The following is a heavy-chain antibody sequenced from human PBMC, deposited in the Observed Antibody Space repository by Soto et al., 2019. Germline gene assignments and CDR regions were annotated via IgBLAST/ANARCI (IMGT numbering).Heavy chain of an antibody. D-gene: IGHD6-19*01. CDR2: LDQSGGT. V-gene: IGHV4-34*01. CDR1: GDSLRGQS. J-gene: IGHJ6*02. CDR3: AREDIYGWSGESFDV. Sequence: QVQLQQWGAGLLKASETLSLTCAVVGDSLRGQSWNWIRQSPGKGLEWIGELDQSGGTNYNPSLKSRAIISDDTSKNQFSLTVTSVTAADTAVYYCAREDIYGWSGESFDVWGQGTTVTVSS.